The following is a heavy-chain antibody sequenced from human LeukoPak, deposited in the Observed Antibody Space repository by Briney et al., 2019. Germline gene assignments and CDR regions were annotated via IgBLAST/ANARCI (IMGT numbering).Heavy chain of an antibody. D-gene: IGHD2-8*01. CDR1: GFTFSGSA. J-gene: IGHJ4*02. CDR3: TRPSYAMASNY. V-gene: IGHV3-73*01. Sequence: PGGSLRLSCVASGFTFSGSAMHWVRQASGKGLEWVGRIRSKANSYATAYAASVKGRFTISRDDSKNTAYLQMNSLKTEDTAVYYCTRPSYAMASNYWGQGTLVTVSS. CDR2: IRSKANSYAT.